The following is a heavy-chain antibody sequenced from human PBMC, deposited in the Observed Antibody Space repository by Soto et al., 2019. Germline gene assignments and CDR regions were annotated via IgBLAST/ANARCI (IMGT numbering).Heavy chain of an antibody. J-gene: IGHJ3*02. CDR3: ARERKLYDYIWGTYPSRAFDI. CDR2: MNPNSGNT. CDR1: GYTFTSYD. V-gene: IGHV1-8*01. Sequence: ASVKVSCKASGYTFTSYDINWVRQATGQGLEWMGWMNPNSGNTGYAQKFQGRVTMTRNTSISTAYMELSSLRSEDTAVYYCARERKLYDYIWGTYPSRAFDIWGQGTMVTVSS. D-gene: IGHD3-16*01.